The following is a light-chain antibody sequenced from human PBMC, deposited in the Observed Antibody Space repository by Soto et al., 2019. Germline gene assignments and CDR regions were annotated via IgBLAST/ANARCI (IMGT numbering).Light chain of an antibody. CDR1: QSVTTN. CDR2: GAS. Sequence: EIVMTQSPATLSLSPGERATLSCRASQSVTTNLAWYQQKPGQAPRLLIYGASTRATGIPVRFSGSGSGTEFPLTISSLQSEDFAVYYCQQYNDWPPWTFGQGTKVEIK. V-gene: IGKV3-15*01. CDR3: QQYNDWPPWT. J-gene: IGKJ1*01.